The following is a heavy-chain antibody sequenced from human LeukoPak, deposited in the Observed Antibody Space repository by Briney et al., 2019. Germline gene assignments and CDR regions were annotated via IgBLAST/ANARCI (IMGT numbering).Heavy chain of an antibody. J-gene: IGHJ4*02. CDR2: IKHDGNEK. CDR1: GFTFSSSW. V-gene: IGHV3-7*01. CDR3: AGMDHFDY. Sequence: PGGSLRLSCAASGFTFSSSWMAWVRQAPGKGLEWVANIKHDGNEKYYVDSVKGRFTISRDNAKNSLYLEMNSLRADDTAVYYCAGMDHFDYWGRGTLVTVSS. D-gene: IGHD1-14*01.